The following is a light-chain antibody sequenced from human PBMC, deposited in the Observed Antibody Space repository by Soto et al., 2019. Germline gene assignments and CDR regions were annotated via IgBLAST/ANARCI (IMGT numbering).Light chain of an antibody. CDR2: GAS. Sequence: EILLTQSPATLSVSPGERVTLSCRASQSVSSNLAWYQQKPGKAPRLLIYGASTRATGIPARLSGSGSGTDFTLTIRRLEPEDFAVYYCQQYGSSGTFGQGTKVDI. J-gene: IGKJ1*01. CDR1: QSVSSN. CDR3: QQYGSSGT. V-gene: IGKV3-15*01.